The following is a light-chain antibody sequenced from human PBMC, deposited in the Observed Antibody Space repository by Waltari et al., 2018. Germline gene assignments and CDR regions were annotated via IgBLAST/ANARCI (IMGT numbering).Light chain of an antibody. CDR1: SNDIGGYDH. V-gene: IGLV2-14*03. Sequence: QSALTQPASVSGSPGQSIIISCTGTSNDIGGYDHVSWYQQHPGKAPKLIIYDVSGRPSGVSNRFSGSRSANTASLAISGLLAEDEADYYCGSYTGSDAWVFGGGTKVTVL. CDR3: GSYTGSDAWV. J-gene: IGLJ3*02. CDR2: DVS.